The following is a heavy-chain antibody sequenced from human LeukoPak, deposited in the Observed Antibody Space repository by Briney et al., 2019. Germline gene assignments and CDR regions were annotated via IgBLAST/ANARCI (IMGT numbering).Heavy chain of an antibody. CDR1: GFTFSSYG. CDR2: ISGSGGST. J-gene: IGHJ4*02. CDR3: ARSGLYSSGWYGSDDLDY. D-gene: IGHD6-19*01. Sequence: GGSLRLSCAASGFTFSSYGMSWVRQAPGKGLEWVSAISGSGGSTYYADSVKGRFTISRDNSENTLYLQMNSLRAEDTAVYYCARSGLYSSGWYGSDDLDYWGQGTLVTVSS. V-gene: IGHV3-23*01.